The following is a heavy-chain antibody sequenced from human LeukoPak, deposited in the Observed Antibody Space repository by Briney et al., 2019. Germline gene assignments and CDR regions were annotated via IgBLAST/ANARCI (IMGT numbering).Heavy chain of an antibody. CDR2: IRYDGINK. CDR1: GFTFSSYG. J-gene: IGHJ4*02. CDR3: AKDSLTGTGPYYFDC. V-gene: IGHV3-30*02. D-gene: IGHD3-9*01. Sequence: GEPLKISCATSGFTFSSYGMYWVRQAPGKGLEWLAFIRYDGINKYYADSVKGRFTISRDNSKNTLYLQMNSLRAEDTAVYYCAKDSLTGTGPYYFDCWGQGTLVTVSS.